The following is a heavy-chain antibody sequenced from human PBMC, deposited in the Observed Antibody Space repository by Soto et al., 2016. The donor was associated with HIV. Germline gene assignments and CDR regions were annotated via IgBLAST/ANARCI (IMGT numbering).Heavy chain of an antibody. CDR3: ARDKRMEGVTPFTYSYYGMDV. CDR1: GFTVSSNQ. V-gene: IGHV3-53*02. Sequence: EEQLVETGGGLIQPGGSLRLSCAASGFTVSSNQMNWVRQAPGKGLEWVSVIYSGGSTYYADSVKGRFTISRDNSKNTLYLQMNSLRAEDTAVYYCARDKRMEGVTPFTYSYYGMDVWGQGTTVTV. CDR2: IYSGGST. J-gene: IGHJ6*02. D-gene: IGHD3-10*01.